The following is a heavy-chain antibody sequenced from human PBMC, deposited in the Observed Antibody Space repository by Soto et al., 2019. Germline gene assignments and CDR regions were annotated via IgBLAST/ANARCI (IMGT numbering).Heavy chain of an antibody. D-gene: IGHD2-2*01. CDR1: GGSISSYH. CDR2: VYRGGST. J-gene: IGHJ6*03. V-gene: IGHV4-59*01. CDR3: AKEMGFCTTTSCHAGPLYYYMDV. Sequence: PSETLSLTCTVSGGSISSYHWTWIRQPPGKGLEWLGDVYRGGSTNYNPSLESRLTISVDTSNNQFSLRLNSVTAADTAVYYCAKEMGFCTTTSCHAGPLYYYMDVWGKGTTVTVSS.